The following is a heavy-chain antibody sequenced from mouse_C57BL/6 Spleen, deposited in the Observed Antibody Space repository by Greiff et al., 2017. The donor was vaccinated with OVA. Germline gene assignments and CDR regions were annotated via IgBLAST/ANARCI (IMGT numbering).Heavy chain of an antibody. V-gene: IGHV3-6*01. Sequence: DVKLVESGPGLVKPSQSLSLTCSVTGYSITSGYYWNWIRQFPGNKLEWMGYISYDGSNNYNPSLKNRITITRDTSKNQFFLKLNSVTTEDTATYYCARGDDYDDGAWFAYWGQGTLVTVSA. J-gene: IGHJ3*01. CDR1: GYSITSGYY. CDR2: ISYDGSN. D-gene: IGHD2-4*01. CDR3: ARGDDYDDGAWFAY.